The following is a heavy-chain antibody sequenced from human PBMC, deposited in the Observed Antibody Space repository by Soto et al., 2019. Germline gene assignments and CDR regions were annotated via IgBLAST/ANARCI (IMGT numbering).Heavy chain of an antibody. CDR2: ISSSSSTI. J-gene: IGHJ3*02. D-gene: IGHD6-6*01. V-gene: IGHV3-48*01. CDR3: ARMGYSSSSVAFDI. Sequence: PGGSLRLSCAASGFTFSSYSMNWVRQAPGKGLEWVSYISSSSSTIYYADSVKGRFTISRDNAKNSLYLQMNSLRAEDTAVYYCARMGYSSSSVAFDIWGQGTMVTVSS. CDR1: GFTFSSYS.